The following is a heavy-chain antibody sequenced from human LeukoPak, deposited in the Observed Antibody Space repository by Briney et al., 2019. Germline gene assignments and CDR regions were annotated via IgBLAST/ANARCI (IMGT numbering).Heavy chain of an antibody. CDR1: GFTFDEYA. J-gene: IGHJ4*02. D-gene: IGHD1-26*01. CDR2: ISWNSDTI. V-gene: IGHV3-9*03. CDR3: AKGGSREPISLDY. Sequence: GRSLRLSCATSGFTFDEYAMHWVRQAPGKGLVWVSGISWNSDTIAYAGSVKGRFTISRDNSKNTLYLQMNSLRAEDMALYYCAKGGSREPISLDYWGQGTLVTVSS.